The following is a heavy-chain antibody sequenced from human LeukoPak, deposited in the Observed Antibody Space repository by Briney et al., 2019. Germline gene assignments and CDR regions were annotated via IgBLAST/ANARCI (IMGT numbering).Heavy chain of an antibody. CDR2: IIPIFGTA. V-gene: IGHV1-69*13. J-gene: IGHJ3*02. CDR1: GGTFSSYA. D-gene: IGHD3-22*01. CDR3: ARSPPLISYYYDSSGYLRENAFDI. Sequence: GASVKVSCKASGGTFSSYAISWVRQAPGQGLEWMGGIIPIFGTANYAQKFQGRVTITADESTSTAYMELSSLRSEDTAVYYCARSPPLISYYYDSSGYLRENAFDIWGQGTMVTVSS.